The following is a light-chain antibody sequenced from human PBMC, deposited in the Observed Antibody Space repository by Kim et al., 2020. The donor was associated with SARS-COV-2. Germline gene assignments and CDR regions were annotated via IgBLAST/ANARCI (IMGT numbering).Light chain of an antibody. CDR2: GAS. CDR3: QQYNNWHPLT. CDR1: QSVSSN. J-gene: IGKJ4*01. V-gene: IGKV3-15*01. Sequence: EVVMTQSPATLSVSPGESATLSCRASQSVSSNLAWYQQKPGQAPRLLMYGASTRATGIPARCSGGGSGTEFTLTISSLQSEDFAVYYCQQYNNWHPLTFGGGTKVDIK.